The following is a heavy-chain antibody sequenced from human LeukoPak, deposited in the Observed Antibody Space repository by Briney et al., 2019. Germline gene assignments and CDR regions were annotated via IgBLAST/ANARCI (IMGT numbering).Heavy chain of an antibody. V-gene: IGHV3-23*01. J-gene: IGHJ3*02. Sequence: GGSLRLSCAASGFIFSSYAMSWVRQAPGKGLEWVSAISGSGGSTYYADSVKGRFTISRDNSKNTLYLQMNSLRAEDTAVYYCARSRGSWPAFDIWGQGTMVTLSS. CDR3: ARSRGSWPAFDI. D-gene: IGHD6-13*01. CDR2: ISGSGGST. CDR1: GFIFSSYA.